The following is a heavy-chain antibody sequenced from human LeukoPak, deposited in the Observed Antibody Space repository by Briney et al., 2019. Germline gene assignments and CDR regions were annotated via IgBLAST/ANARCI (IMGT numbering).Heavy chain of an antibody. D-gene: IGHD3-22*01. CDR3: AKNPHYYDSSGYYYLSWFDP. CDR2: ISSSGSTT. CDR1: GFTFSDYY. V-gene: IGHV3-11*01. J-gene: IGHJ5*02. Sequence: PGGSLRLSCAASGFTFSDYYMSWIRQAPGKGLEWVSYISSSGSTTYYADSVKGRFTISRDNSKNTLYLQMNSLGAEDTAVYYCAKNPHYYDSSGYYYLSWFDPWGQGTLVTVSS.